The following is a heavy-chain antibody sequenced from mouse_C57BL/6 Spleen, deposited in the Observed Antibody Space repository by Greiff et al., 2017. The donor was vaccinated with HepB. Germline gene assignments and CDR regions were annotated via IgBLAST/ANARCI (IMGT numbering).Heavy chain of an antibody. V-gene: IGHV5-4*01. CDR2: ISDGGSYT. D-gene: IGHD2-3*01. CDR1: GFTFSSYA. Sequence: EVKLMESGGGLVKPGGSLKLSCAASGFTFSSYAMSWVRQTPEKRLEWVATISDGGSYTYYPDNVKGRFTISRDNAKNNLYLQMSHLKSEDTAMYYCARDQMGSPAYWGQGTLVTVSA. J-gene: IGHJ3*01. CDR3: ARDQMGSPAY.